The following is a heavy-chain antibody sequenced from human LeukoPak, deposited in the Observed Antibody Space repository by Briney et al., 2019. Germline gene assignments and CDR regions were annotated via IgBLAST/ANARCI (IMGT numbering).Heavy chain of an antibody. CDR1: GGSISSSGYY. CDR2: IYYSGST. D-gene: IGHD1-7*01. V-gene: IGHV4-39*01. J-gene: IGHJ4*02. Sequence: TSETLSLTCTVSGGSISSSGYYWGWIRQPPGKGLEWIGTIYYSGSTYYNPSLKSRVTISVDTSKNQFSLKLSSVTAADTAVYYCARFRTSTTHFDYWGQGTLVTVSS. CDR3: ARFRTSTTHFDY.